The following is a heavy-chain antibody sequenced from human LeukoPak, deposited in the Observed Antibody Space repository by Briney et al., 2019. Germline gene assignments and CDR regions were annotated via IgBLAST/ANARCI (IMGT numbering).Heavy chain of an antibody. CDR2: ISGSGGST. Sequence: PGGSMRLSCAASGLTFSSYAMSWVRQAPGKGLEWVSAISGSGGSTYYADSVKGRFTISRDNAKNSVYLQINSLRAEDTAVYYCARDLGWLQSDYWGQGTLVTVSS. D-gene: IGHD5-24*01. J-gene: IGHJ4*02. V-gene: IGHV3-23*01. CDR3: ARDLGWLQSDY. CDR1: GLTFSSYA.